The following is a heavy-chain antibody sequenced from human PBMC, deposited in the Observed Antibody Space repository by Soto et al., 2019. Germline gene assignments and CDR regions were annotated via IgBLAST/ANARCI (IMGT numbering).Heavy chain of an antibody. D-gene: IGHD4-17*01. CDR1: GGTFSSYT. CDR2: IIPILGIA. Sequence: QVQLVQSGAEVKKPGSSVKVSCKASGGTFSSYTISWVRQAPGQGLEWMGRIIPILGIANYAQKFQGRVTITADKSTCTAYMELSSLRSEDTAVYYCAGYRNKYGDYPPSSSFDYWGQGTLVTGS. V-gene: IGHV1-69*02. CDR3: AGYRNKYGDYPPSSSFDY. J-gene: IGHJ4*02.